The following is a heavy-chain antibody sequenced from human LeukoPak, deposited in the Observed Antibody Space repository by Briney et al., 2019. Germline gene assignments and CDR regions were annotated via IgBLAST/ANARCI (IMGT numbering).Heavy chain of an antibody. J-gene: IGHJ2*01. CDR1: GFTFTTYA. D-gene: IGHD3-22*01. Sequence: RGGSLRLSCSASGFTFTTYAMSWVRQAPGKGLEWASTITSSSIYIYYADSVKGRFTISRDNAKNSLYLQMNSLRAEDTAVYYCARDYYDSSGIDLWGRGTLVTVSS. V-gene: IGHV3-21*01. CDR2: ITSSSIYI. CDR3: ARDYYDSSGIDL.